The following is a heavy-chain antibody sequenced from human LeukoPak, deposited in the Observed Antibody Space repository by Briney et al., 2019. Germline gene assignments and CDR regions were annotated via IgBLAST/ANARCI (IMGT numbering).Heavy chain of an antibody. CDR1: GFTFSSYA. CDR2: INISGGRT. V-gene: IGHV3-23*01. D-gene: IGHD7-27*01. J-gene: IGHJ3*01. Sequence: QAGGSLRLSCAASGFTFSSYAMSWVRQAPGKGLEWVSTINISGGRTYYADSVKGRFTISRDNSKNTLHLQMNSLRGEDTAGYYCAKDASGVFDLWGQGTMVTVSS. CDR3: AKDASGVFDL.